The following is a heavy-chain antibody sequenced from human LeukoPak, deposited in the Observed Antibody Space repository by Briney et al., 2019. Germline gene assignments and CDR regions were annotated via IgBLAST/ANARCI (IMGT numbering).Heavy chain of an antibody. J-gene: IGHJ4*02. CDR3: GRGMRDYYGLDY. Sequence: GGSLRLSCAASGFTFSSYAMSWVRQAPGKGLEWVSVIYSGGSTYYADSVKGRFTISRDNAKNTLYLQMNRLTVEDTAVYYCGRGMRDYYGLDYWGQGILVTVSS. CDR1: GFTFSSYA. V-gene: IGHV3-66*01. CDR2: IYSGGST. D-gene: IGHD3-10*01.